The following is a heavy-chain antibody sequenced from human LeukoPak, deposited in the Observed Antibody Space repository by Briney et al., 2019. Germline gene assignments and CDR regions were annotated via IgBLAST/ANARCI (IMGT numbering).Heavy chain of an antibody. CDR1: GGSISSYY. V-gene: IGHV4-4*07. J-gene: IGHJ3*01. Sequence: SETLSLTCTVSGGSISSYYWSWIRQPAGKGLEWIGRIYTSGSTNYNPSLKSRVTMSVDTSKNQFSLKLSSVTAADTAVYYCARDRITIFGVVNQDAFDVWGQGTMVTVSS. CDR3: ARDRITIFGVVNQDAFDV. CDR2: IYTSGST. D-gene: IGHD3-3*01.